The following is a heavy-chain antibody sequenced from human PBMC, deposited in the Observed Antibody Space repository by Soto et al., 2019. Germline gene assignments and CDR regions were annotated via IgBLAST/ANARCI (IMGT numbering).Heavy chain of an antibody. CDR2: MNPNSGNT. Sequence: QVQLVQSGAEVKKPGASVKVSCKASGYTFTSYDINWVRQATGQGLEWMGWMNPNSGNTGYAQKFQGRVTMTRNTSISTAYMELSSLRSEDTAVYYCAKSIRARRGVHYYYGMDVWGQGTTVTVSS. V-gene: IGHV1-8*01. D-gene: IGHD3-10*01. CDR3: AKSIRARRGVHYYYGMDV. CDR1: GYTFTSYD. J-gene: IGHJ6*02.